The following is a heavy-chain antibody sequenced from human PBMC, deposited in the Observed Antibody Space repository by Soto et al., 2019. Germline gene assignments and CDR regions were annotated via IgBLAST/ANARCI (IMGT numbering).Heavy chain of an antibody. J-gene: IGHJ4*02. V-gene: IGHV1-18*04. CDR2: ISAYNGNT. Sequence: QVQLVQSGAEVKKPGASVKVSCKASGYTFTNYGITWVRQAPGQGLEWMGWISAYNGNTNYAQKLQGRVTMTPDTATSTAYMELRSLRSADTAVYYCASRYCSGGSCYSYFDYWGQGTLVSVSS. CDR3: ASRYCSGGSCYSYFDY. CDR1: GYTFTNYG. D-gene: IGHD2-15*01.